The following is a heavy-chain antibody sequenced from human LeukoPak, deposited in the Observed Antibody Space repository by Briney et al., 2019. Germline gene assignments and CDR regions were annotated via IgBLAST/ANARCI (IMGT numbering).Heavy chain of an antibody. J-gene: IGHJ4*02. V-gene: IGHV3-23*01. CDR3: AKNAYYDTLTGYYRPNY. CDR1: GFTFSSYA. Sequence: GGSLRLSCAASGFTFSSYAMSWVRQAPGKGLEWVSAISGSGGSTYYADSVKGRFTISRDNSKNTLYLQVNSLRAEDTAVYYCAKNAYYDTLTGYYRPNYWGQGTLVTVSS. D-gene: IGHD3-9*01. CDR2: ISGSGGST.